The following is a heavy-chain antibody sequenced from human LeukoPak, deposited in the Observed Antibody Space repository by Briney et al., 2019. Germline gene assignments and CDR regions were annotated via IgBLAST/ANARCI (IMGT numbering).Heavy chain of an antibody. Sequence: ASVKVSCKASGYTFTDYYMHWVRQAPGQGLEWMGWISPNSGGANYAQKFQGRVTMTRDTSISTAYMELSRLRSDDTAVYYCATTNYYDSSGYYQAKSVLDYWGQGTLVTVSS. J-gene: IGHJ4*02. V-gene: IGHV1-2*02. CDR2: ISPNSGGA. CDR3: ATTNYYDSSGYYQAKSVLDY. CDR1: GYTFTDYY. D-gene: IGHD3-22*01.